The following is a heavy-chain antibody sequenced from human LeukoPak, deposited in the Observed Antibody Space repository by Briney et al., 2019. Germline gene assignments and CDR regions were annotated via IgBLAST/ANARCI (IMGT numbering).Heavy chain of an antibody. J-gene: IGHJ4*02. CDR2: IYSGGNT. CDR1: GSTFNNNY. Sequence: GGSLRLSCAASGSTFNNNYMSWVRQAPGKALEWVSVIYSGGNTYYADSVRGRFTISRDNSKRTLYLQMYSLRAEDTAVYYCARVTGYMIEDYFDYWGQGTLVTVSS. D-gene: IGHD3-22*01. CDR3: ARVTGYMIEDYFDY. V-gene: IGHV3-66*01.